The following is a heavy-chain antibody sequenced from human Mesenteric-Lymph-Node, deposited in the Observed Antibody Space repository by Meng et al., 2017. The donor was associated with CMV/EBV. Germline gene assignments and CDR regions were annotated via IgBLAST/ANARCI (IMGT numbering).Heavy chain of an antibody. CDR1: GHSIISYD. J-gene: IGHJ4*02. V-gene: IGHV1-8*01. Sequence: ASVKVSCKTSGHSIISYDINWVRQATGQGLEWMGYMNPNSGNTGSAQKFRDRVTMTRNTSISTVYMELNNLRSEDTAVYYCARGRDPFDYWGQGMLVTVSS. CDR3: ARGRDPFDY. CDR2: MNPNSGNT.